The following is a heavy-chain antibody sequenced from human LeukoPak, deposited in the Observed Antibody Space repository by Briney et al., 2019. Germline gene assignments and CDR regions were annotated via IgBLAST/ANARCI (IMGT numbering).Heavy chain of an antibody. CDR2: IYYSGST. CDR3: ARGRSVAYFDY. CDR1: GGSISSYY. V-gene: IGHV4-59*12. Sequence: SETLSLTCTVSGGSISSYYWSWIRQPPGKGLEWIGNIYYSGSTNYNPSLKSRVTISVDTSKNQFSLKVTSVTAADRVVYYCARGRSVAYFDYWGQGTLVTVSS. J-gene: IGHJ4*02. D-gene: IGHD6-19*01.